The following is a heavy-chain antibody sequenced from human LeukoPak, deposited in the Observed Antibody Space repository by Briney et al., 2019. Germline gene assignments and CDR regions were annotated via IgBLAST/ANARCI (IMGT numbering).Heavy chain of an antibody. CDR1: GYTFTSYG. D-gene: IGHD1-26*01. Sequence: ASVKVSCKASGYTFTSYGISWVRQAPGQGLEWMGWISAYNGNTNYAQKFQGRVTMTTDTSTSTAYMELRSLRSDDTAVYYCSTTRGSYYPDYWGQGTLVTVSP. CDR3: STTRGSYYPDY. J-gene: IGHJ4*01. CDR2: ISAYNGNT. V-gene: IGHV1-18*01.